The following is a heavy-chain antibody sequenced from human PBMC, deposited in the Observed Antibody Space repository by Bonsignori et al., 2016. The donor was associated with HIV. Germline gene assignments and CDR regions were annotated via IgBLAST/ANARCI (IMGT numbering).Heavy chain of an antibody. CDR2: IYTSGST. CDR3: AISSGTYDFWSGYYIFDY. Sequence: WIRQPPGKGLEWIGRIYTSGSTNYNPSLKSRVTISVDTSKNQFSLKLSSVTAADTAVYYCAISSGTYDFWSGYYIFDYWGQGTLVTVSS. J-gene: IGHJ4*02. D-gene: IGHD3-3*01. V-gene: IGHV4-61*02.